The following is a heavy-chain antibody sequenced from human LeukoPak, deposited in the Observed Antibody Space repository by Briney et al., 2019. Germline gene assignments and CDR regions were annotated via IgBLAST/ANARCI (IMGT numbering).Heavy chain of an antibody. D-gene: IGHD6-19*01. J-gene: IGHJ4*02. Sequence: ASVKVSCKASDYHFTSVRITWVRQAPGQGLEWMGWISPYNGDTRYVQKLQGRVTMTTDTSTSTAYMELRSLRFDDTAVYYCARAGSGGGWYIDYRGQGTLVTVSS. CDR1: DYHFTSVR. CDR3: ARAGSGGGWYIDY. CDR2: ISPYNGDT. V-gene: IGHV1-18*01.